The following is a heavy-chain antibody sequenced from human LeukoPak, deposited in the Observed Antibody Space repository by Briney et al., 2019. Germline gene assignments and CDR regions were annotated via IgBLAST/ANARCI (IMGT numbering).Heavy chain of an antibody. CDR2: IYYSGST. CDR3: AREGWLRYFDY. D-gene: IGHD5-12*01. CDR1: GGSISSYY. J-gene: IGHJ4*02. Sequence: SETLSLTCTVSGGSISSYYWSWIRQPPGKGLEWIGYIYYSGSTNYNPSLKSRVTISVDTSKNQFSLKLSSVTAADTAVYYCAREGWLRYFDYWGQGTLVTVSS. V-gene: IGHV4-59*01.